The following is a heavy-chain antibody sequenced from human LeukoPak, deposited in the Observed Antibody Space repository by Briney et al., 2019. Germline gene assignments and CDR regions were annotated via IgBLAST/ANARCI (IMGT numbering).Heavy chain of an antibody. CDR1: GFTFSSHA. CDR2: ISGSGDST. J-gene: IGHJ4*02. V-gene: IGHV3-23*01. CDR3: AKDMLYSSYIYYFDY. Sequence: PGESLRLSCAASGFTFSSHAMSWVRQAPGKGLEWVSGISGSGDSTYYADSVKGRFTISRDNSKNTLYLQMNSLRDEDTAIYYCAKDMLYSSYIYYFDYWGQGTLVTVSS. D-gene: IGHD6-6*01.